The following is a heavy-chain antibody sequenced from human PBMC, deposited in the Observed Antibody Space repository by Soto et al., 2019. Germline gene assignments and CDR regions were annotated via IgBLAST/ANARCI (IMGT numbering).Heavy chain of an antibody. D-gene: IGHD1-1*01. V-gene: IGHV3-15*01. J-gene: IGHJ4*02. CDR2: IKSKTDGGTT. CDR1: GFTFSNAW. Sequence: EVQLVESGGGLVKPGGSLRLSCAASGFTFSNAWMSWVRQAPGKGLEWVGRIKSKTDGGTTDYAAPVKGRFTISRDDSKNTLYLQMNSLKTEDTAVYYCTTDRGTTGTTGARGYFDYWGQGTLVTVSS. CDR3: TTDRGTTGTTGARGYFDY.